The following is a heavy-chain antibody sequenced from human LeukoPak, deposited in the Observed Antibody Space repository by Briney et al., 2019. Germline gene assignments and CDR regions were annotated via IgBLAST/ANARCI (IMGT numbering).Heavy chain of an antibody. V-gene: IGHV3-21*04. Sequence: PGGSLRLSCAASGFTFSSYSMNWVRQAPGKGLEWVSSISSSSSYIYYADSVKGRFTISRDNAKNSLYLQMNSLRAEDTALYYCAKTATATLFTYYFDYWGQGTLVTVSS. CDR3: AKTATATLFTYYFDY. CDR2: ISSSSSYI. D-gene: IGHD5-18*01. CDR1: GFTFSSYS. J-gene: IGHJ4*02.